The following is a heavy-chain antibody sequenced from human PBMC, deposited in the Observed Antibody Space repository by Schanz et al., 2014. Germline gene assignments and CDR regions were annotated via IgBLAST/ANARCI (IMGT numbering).Heavy chain of an antibody. D-gene: IGHD6-13*01. CDR3: AKAGIAGFDY. J-gene: IGHJ4*02. V-gene: IGHV3-30*18. CDR1: GFTFSSYG. CDR2: ISHDGSNK. Sequence: VQLVESGGDLVQPGRSLRLSCAASGFTFSSYGMHWVRQAPGKGLEWVAVISHDGSNKNYADSVKGRFTISRDNSKNTLYLQMNSLRAEDTAVYYCAKAGIAGFDYWGQGTLVTVSS.